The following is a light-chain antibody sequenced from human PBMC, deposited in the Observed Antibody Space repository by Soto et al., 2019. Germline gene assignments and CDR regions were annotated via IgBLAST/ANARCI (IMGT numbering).Light chain of an antibody. CDR2: GNS. J-gene: IGLJ2*01. V-gene: IGLV1-40*01. Sequence: QSVLTRPPSVSGAPGQRVTISCTGSSSNIGAGYDVHWYQQLPGTAPKLLIYGNSNRPSGVPDRFSGSKSGTSASLAITGLQAEDEADYYCQSYDSSLSGVVFGAGTQLTVL. CDR3: QSYDSSLSGVV. CDR1: SSNIGAGYD.